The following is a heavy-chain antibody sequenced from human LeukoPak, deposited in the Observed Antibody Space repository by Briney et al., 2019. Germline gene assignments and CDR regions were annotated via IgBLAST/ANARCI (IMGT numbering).Heavy chain of an antibody. CDR1: GGSFSGYY. Sequence: SETLSLTCAVYGGSFSGYYWSWIRQPPGKGLEWIGEINHSGSTNYNPALKSRVTISVDTSKNQFSLKLSSVTAADTAVYYCARGGQQLVGGYFDYWGQGTLVTVSS. CDR2: INHSGST. D-gene: IGHD6-13*01. V-gene: IGHV4-34*01. CDR3: ARGGQQLVGGYFDY. J-gene: IGHJ4*02.